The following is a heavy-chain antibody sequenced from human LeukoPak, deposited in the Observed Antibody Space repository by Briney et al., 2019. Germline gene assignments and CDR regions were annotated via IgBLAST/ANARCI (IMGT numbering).Heavy chain of an antibody. CDR2: IYSGGST. D-gene: IGHD6-13*01. CDR1: GFTVSSNY. CDR3: AREDSSSDAFDI. Sequence: GGSLRLSCAASGFTVSSNYMSWVRQAPGKGLEWVSVIYSGGSTYYADSVKGRFTTSRDNSKNTLYLQMNSLRAEDTAVYYCAREDSSSDAFDIWGQGTMVTVSS. J-gene: IGHJ3*02. V-gene: IGHV3-66*01.